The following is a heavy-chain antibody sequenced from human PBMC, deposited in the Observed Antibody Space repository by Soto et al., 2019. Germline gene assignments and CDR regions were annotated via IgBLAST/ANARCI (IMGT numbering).Heavy chain of an antibody. D-gene: IGHD4-17*01. J-gene: IGHJ4*02. Sequence: QVKLQESGPGLVRPSETLSLNCTVSGGSISRYYWSWIRQSPGKGLEWIGYGYDSGSTKYSPSLNRRVTMSVDRSKNQFSLELDSVSAADTAVYYCARSLRGGLPTVTPHVYWGQGALVTVSS. CDR3: ARSLRGGLPTVTPHVY. CDR2: GYDSGST. V-gene: IGHV4-59*01. CDR1: GGSISRYY.